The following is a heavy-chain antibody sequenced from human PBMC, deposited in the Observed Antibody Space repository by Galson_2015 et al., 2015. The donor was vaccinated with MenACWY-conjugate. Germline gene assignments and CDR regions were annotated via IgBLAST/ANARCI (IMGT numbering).Heavy chain of an antibody. CDR3: ARHMGPAANSYWYGVDY. Sequence: SLRLSCAGSGFAFSGYAMTWVRQAPGKGLKWVSTINVSGGSTHYADFVRGRVTISRDNSRNTVYLQTNSLRVDDTAVYYCARHMGPAANSYWYGVDYWGRGTLVTVSS. CDR1: GFAFSGYA. D-gene: IGHD6-25*01. CDR2: INVSGGST. J-gene: IGHJ4*02. V-gene: IGHV3-23*01.